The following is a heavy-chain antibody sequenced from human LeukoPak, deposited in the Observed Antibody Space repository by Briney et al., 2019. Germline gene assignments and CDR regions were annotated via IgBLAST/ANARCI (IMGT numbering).Heavy chain of an antibody. J-gene: IGHJ4*02. V-gene: IGHV4-34*01. Sequence: SETLSLTCAVYGGSFSGYYWSWIRQPPGKGPEWIGEINHSGSTNYNPSLKSRVTISVDTSKNQFSLKLSSVTAADTAVYYCARGQLVRGRAHDYWGQGTLVTVSS. CDR1: GGSFSGYY. CDR3: ARGQLVRGRAHDY. CDR2: INHSGST. D-gene: IGHD3-10*01.